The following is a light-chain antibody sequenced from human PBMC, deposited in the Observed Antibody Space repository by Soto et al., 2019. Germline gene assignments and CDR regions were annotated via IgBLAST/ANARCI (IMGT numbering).Light chain of an antibody. CDR1: QTIDTN. CDR2: AAS. CDR3: QRSYGSPPWT. V-gene: IGKV3-15*01. Sequence: IVMTQSPGTLSVSPGERATLSCRASQTIDTNLAWYQQKPGQAPRLLIFAASTRATGIPARFSGSGSGTDFTLTISRLQPEDFATYYCQRSYGSPPWTFGQGTKVDIK. J-gene: IGKJ1*01.